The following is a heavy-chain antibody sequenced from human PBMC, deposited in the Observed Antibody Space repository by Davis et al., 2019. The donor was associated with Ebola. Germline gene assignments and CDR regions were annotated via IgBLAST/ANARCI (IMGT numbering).Heavy chain of an antibody. CDR1: GGTFSSYA. D-gene: IGHD3-3*01. J-gene: IGHJ6*02. V-gene: IGHV1-69*11. CDR2: IIPILGTA. Sequence: SVKVSCKASGGTFSSYAISWVRQAPGQGLEWMGRIIPILGTANYAQKFQGRVTITADESTSTAYMELSSLRSEDTAVYYCARNNWTISLYYYYYGMDVWGQGTTVTVSS. CDR3: ARNNWTISLYYYYYGMDV.